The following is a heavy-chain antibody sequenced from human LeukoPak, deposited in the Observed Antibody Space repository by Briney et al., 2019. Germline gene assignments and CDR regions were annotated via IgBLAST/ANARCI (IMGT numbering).Heavy chain of an antibody. CDR3: ARGRGYNNNYYYYYGMDV. CDR2: INHSGST. J-gene: IGHJ6*02. V-gene: IGHV4-34*01. CDR1: GGSFSGYY. Sequence: SETLSLTCAVYGGSFSGYYWSWICQPPGKGLEWIGEINHSGSTNYNPSLKSRVTISVDTSKNQFSLKLSSVTAADTAVYYCARGRGYNNNYYYYYGMDVWGQGTTVTVSS. D-gene: IGHD5-24*01.